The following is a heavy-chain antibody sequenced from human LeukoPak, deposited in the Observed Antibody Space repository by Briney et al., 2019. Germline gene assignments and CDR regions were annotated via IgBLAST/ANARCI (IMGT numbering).Heavy chain of an antibody. J-gene: IGHJ4*02. CDR2: IYSGGST. V-gene: IGHV3-66*01. Sequence: GGSLSLSCAASGLTVSSNYMSWVRQAPGKGLEWVSVIYSGGSTYYADSVKGRFTISRDNSKNTLYLQMNSLRAEDTAVYYCARMGYDFWSGYYPFDYWGQGTLVTVSS. CDR3: ARMGYDFWSGYYPFDY. CDR1: GLTVSSNY. D-gene: IGHD3-3*01.